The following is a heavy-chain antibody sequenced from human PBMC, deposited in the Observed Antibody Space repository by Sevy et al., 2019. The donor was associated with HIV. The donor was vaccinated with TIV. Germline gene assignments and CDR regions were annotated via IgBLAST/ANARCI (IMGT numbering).Heavy chain of an antibody. CDR3: AEACSSATCLWGLDV. Sequence: GGSLRLSCAASGLTFSNYWMSWVHQAPGKGLEWVANIKRDGSEKYYVASVRGRFTISRDNAKTSLYPQMNRLRAEDTAVYYCAEACSSATCLWGLDVWGQGTTVTVSS. D-gene: IGHD2-2*01. CDR1: GLTFSNYW. J-gene: IGHJ6*02. CDR2: IKRDGSEK. V-gene: IGHV3-7*03.